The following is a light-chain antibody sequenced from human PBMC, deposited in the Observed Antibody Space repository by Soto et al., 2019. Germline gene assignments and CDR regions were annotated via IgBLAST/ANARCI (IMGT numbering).Light chain of an antibody. J-gene: IGKJ2*01. CDR2: GAS. CDR1: QSISNN. V-gene: IGKV3-15*01. CDR3: AHYNNWPYT. Sequence: EIVMTQSPATLSVSPGERTTLSCGASQSISNNLAWYQQKPGQAPRLLIHGASTRATGIPARFSGSGSETEFTLTISSLQTAESAVYSCAHYNNWPYTFSQGTKLEIK.